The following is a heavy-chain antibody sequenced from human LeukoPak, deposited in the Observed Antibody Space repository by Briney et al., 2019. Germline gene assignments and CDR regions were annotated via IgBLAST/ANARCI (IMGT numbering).Heavy chain of an antibody. V-gene: IGHV3-7*01. D-gene: IGHD5-12*01. CDR3: AGLRGLEYNWFDP. Sequence: GGSLRLSCAASGFTVSSYWMSWVRQAPGKGLEWVANIKQDGSEKYYVDSVKGRFTISRDNAKNSLYLQMNSLRAEDTAVYYCAGLRGLEYNWFDPWGQGTLVTVSS. J-gene: IGHJ5*02. CDR2: IKQDGSEK. CDR1: GFTVSSYW.